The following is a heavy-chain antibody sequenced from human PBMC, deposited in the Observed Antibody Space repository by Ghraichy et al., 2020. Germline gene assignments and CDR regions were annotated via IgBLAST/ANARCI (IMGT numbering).Heavy chain of an antibody. CDR1: GASVSSYY. V-gene: IGHV4-59*02. CDR3: ARLRGSYSLGWFDG. CDR2: LHSSGTT. J-gene: IGHJ5*02. Sequence: SETLSLTCSVYGASVSSYYWGWIRKSPGEGLEWIAWLHSSGTTKYNPSLSGRVTTSVDTSKKQLSLNLSSVTAADTAVYYCARLRGSYSLGWFDGWGQGILVTVSS. D-gene: IGHD3-10*01.